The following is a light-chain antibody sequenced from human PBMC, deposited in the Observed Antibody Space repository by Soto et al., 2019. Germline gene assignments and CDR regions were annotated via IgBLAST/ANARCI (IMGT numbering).Light chain of an antibody. J-gene: IGKJ1*01. Sequence: DIQMTQSPSSLSASVGDRVTITCRAGQSISSDLNWYQQKPGKAPKLLIFAASRLQSGVPSRFSGSGSGTDFTLTISSLQPVDFATYYCQHTYTVPWTFGQGNQVEIK. CDR1: QSISSD. V-gene: IGKV1-39*01. CDR3: QHTYTVPWT. CDR2: AAS.